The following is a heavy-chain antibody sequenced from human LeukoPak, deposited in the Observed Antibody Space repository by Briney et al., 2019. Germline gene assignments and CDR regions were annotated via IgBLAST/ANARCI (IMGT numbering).Heavy chain of an antibody. CDR2: FNPNSGGT. D-gene: IGHD6-13*01. J-gene: IGHJ6*02. CDR1: GYTFTGYY. Sequence: ASGKLSCKASGYTFTGYYMHWVRQAPGQGLEWMGWFNPNSGGTNYAQKYQGWVTMTRDTSISTAYMELSRLRSDDTAVYYCARGGIAAAGTYYYYGMDVWGQGTTVTVSS. V-gene: IGHV1-2*04. CDR3: ARGGIAAAGTYYYYGMDV.